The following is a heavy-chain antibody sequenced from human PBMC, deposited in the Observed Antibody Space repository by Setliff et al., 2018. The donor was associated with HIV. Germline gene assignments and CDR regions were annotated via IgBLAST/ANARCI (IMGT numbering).Heavy chain of an antibody. Sequence: SETLSLTCAVSGYSVGSGYYWGWIRQPPGKGLEWIASIYYSGSTYYAPSLKSRVTISVDTSKNQFSLKLTSVTAADTAVYFCARVVPREVAPGGFDIWGQGTMVTVS. CDR3: ARVVPREVAPGGFDI. D-gene: IGHD5-12*01. V-gene: IGHV4-38-2*01. CDR1: GYSVGSGYY. J-gene: IGHJ3*02. CDR2: IYYSGST.